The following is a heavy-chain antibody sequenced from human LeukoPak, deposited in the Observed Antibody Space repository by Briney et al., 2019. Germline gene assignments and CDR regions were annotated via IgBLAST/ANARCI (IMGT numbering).Heavy chain of an antibody. Sequence: PSETLSLTCAVYGGSFSGYYWSWIRQPPGKGLEWIGEINHSGSTNYNPSLKSRVTISVDTSKNQFSLKLSSVTAADTAVYYCARGLLYYYDSSGYSQGVWFDPWGQGTLVTVSS. D-gene: IGHD3-22*01. J-gene: IGHJ5*02. V-gene: IGHV4-34*01. CDR1: GGSFSGYY. CDR2: INHSGST. CDR3: ARGLLYYYDSSGYSQGVWFDP.